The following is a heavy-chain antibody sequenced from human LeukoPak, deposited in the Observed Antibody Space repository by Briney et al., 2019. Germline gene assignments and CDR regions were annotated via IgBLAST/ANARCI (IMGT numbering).Heavy chain of an antibody. D-gene: IGHD6-25*01. Sequence: ASVKVSCKASGYGFSDYYMHWVRQAPGQGLEWMGWINPNSGGTSYLQNFQGRVTMTRDTSISTAYMDLSRLRSDDTAVYYCARGRPGDYFDYWGQGTLVTVSS. J-gene: IGHJ4*02. V-gene: IGHV1-2*02. CDR3: ARGRPGDYFDY. CDR2: INPNSGGT. CDR1: GYGFSDYY.